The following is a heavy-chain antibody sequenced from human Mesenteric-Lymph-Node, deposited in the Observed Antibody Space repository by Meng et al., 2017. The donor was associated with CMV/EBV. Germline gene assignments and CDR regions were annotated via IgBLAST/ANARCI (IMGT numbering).Heavy chain of an antibody. D-gene: IGHD3-10*01. CDR1: GYTLNELS. V-gene: IGHV1-24*01. J-gene: IGHJ4*02. CDR2: FDPEVGDS. CDR3: ARGDGSGSYYSH. Sequence: ASVKVSCKVSGYTLNELSIHWVRQAPGKGLEWMGGFDPEVGDSIYAQKFQGRVTITTDESTSTAYMELSSLRSEDTAVYYCARGDGSGSYYSHWGQGTVVTVSS.